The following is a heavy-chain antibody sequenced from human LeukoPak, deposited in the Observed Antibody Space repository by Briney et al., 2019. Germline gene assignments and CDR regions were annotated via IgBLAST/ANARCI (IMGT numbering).Heavy chain of an antibody. J-gene: IGHJ3*02. Sequence: ASVKVSCKASGYTFTSYGISWVRQAPGQGREWMGWISAYNGNTNYAQKLQGRVTMTTDTSTSTAYMELRSLRSDDTAVYSCARLELTMVRGVIGAFDIWGQGTMVTVSS. D-gene: IGHD3-10*01. CDR1: GYTFTSYG. CDR2: ISAYNGNT. V-gene: IGHV1-18*04. CDR3: ARLELTMVRGVIGAFDI.